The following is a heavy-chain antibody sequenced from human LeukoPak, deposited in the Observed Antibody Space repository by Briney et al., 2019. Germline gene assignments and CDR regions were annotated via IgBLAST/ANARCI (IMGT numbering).Heavy chain of an antibody. D-gene: IGHD3-22*01. Sequence: PGGSLRLSCAASGFTVSTNYVSWVRQAPGKGLEWVSVIYRGGGTAYADPVKDRFTISRDNSKNTLYLHMNSLRAEDTAVYYCANDYYDSSGYYYPLDYWGQGTLVTVSS. V-gene: IGHV3-53*01. CDR3: ANDYYDSSGYYYPLDY. J-gene: IGHJ4*02. CDR2: IYRGGGT. CDR1: GFTVSTNY.